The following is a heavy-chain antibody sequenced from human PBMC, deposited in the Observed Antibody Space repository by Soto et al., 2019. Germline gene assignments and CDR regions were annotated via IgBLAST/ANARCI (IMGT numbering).Heavy chain of an antibody. D-gene: IGHD1-26*01. J-gene: IGHJ4*02. CDR3: ARARGNPGATRGSGLGYFDY. CDR2: ISYDGSNK. CDR1: GFTFSSYA. Sequence: QVQLVESGGGVVQPGRSLRLSCAASGFTFSSYAMHWVRQAPGQGLEWVAVISYDGSNKYYADSVKGRFTISRDNSKNTLYLQMNSLRAEDTAVYYCARARGNPGATRGSGLGYFDYWGQGTLVTVSS. V-gene: IGHV3-30-3*01.